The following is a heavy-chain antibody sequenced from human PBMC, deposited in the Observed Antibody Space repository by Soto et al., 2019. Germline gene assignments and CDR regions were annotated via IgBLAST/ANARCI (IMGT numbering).Heavy chain of an antibody. V-gene: IGHV3-66*01. CDR3: ARGEGSGSNALGH. Sequence: EVLLEESGGGLVQPGGSLRLSCAASGFSVSNNYMTWVRQAPGKGLEWVAVIQDGGSISYADSVSDRFIISRDNSKNMVFLEMNNLRPGDTAANFCARGEGSGSNALGHWGQGTLVTVSS. J-gene: IGHJ4*02. CDR1: GFSVSNNY. CDR2: IQDGGSI. D-gene: IGHD3-16*01.